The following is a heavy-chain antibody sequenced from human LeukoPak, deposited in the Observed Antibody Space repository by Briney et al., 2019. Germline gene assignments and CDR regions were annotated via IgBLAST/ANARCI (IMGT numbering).Heavy chain of an antibody. CDR3: ERDVVSGSYAHFDY. D-gene: IGHD1-26*01. CDR1: GGSVSSGSSY. CDR2: IYYSGST. J-gene: IGHJ4*02. Sequence: SETLSLTCTVSGGSVSSGSSYWSWIRQPPGKGLEWIGYIYYSGSTNYNPSLNSRVTISVDTSKNQFSLKLSSVSAADTAAYYCERDVVSGSYAHFDYWGQGTLVAVSS. V-gene: IGHV4-61*01.